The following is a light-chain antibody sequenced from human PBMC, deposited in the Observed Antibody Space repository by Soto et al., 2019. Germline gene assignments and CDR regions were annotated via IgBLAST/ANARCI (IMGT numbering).Light chain of an antibody. CDR2: DAS. V-gene: IGKV3-11*01. CDR3: QQRSNWPIT. CDR1: QRVSSY. J-gene: IGKJ5*01. Sequence: EIVLTQSPATLSLSPGEGATLSCRASQRVSSYLVWYQQKPGQVPRLLIYDASNRATGIPARFSGSGSGTDFSLTISSLEPEDFAVYYCQQRSNWPITFGQGTRLEIK.